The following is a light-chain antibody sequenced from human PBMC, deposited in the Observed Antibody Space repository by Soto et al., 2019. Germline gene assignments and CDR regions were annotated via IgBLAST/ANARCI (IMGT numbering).Light chain of an antibody. V-gene: IGKV3-15*01. CDR2: VAS. CDR3: QQVNNWPHT. Sequence: EIVLTQSPATLSVSPGERATLSCRASQSVNQKLGWYQQKPGQAPRLLIYVASYRATGIPARFSGSGSGTEYTLTISNLQAEDFAFYYCQQVNNWPHTFGQGTRLEIK. CDR1: QSVNQK. J-gene: IGKJ2*01.